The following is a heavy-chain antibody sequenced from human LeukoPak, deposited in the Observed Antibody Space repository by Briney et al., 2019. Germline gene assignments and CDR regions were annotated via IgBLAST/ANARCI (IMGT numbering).Heavy chain of an antibody. J-gene: IGHJ4*02. Sequence: SVKVSCKASGGTFSSYAISWVRQAPGQELEWMGGIIPIFGTANYAQKFQGRVTITADKSTSTAYMELSSLRSEDTAVYYCASGISSSWTVGRFDYWGQGTLVTVSS. CDR1: GGTFSSYA. CDR2: IIPIFGTA. D-gene: IGHD6-13*01. V-gene: IGHV1-69*06. CDR3: ASGISSSWTVGRFDY.